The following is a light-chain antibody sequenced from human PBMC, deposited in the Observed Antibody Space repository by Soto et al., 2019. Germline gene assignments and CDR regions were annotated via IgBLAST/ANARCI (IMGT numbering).Light chain of an antibody. Sequence: QTVVTQEPSFSVSPGRTVTLTCGLSSGSVSTSYYPSWYQQTPGQAPRTLIYSTNTRSSGVPDRFSGSILGNTAALTITGDQADDASDYYCVLYMGSGISVFGGGTKLTVL. J-gene: IGLJ3*02. CDR2: STN. CDR3: VLYMGSGISV. CDR1: SGSVSTSYY. V-gene: IGLV8-61*01.